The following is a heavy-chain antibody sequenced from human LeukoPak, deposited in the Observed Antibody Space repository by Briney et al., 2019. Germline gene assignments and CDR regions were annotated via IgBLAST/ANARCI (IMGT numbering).Heavy chain of an antibody. CDR1: GFTFSSYW. Sequence: PGGSLRLSCAASGFTFSSYWMSWVRQAPGKGLEWVANIKQDGSEKYYVDSVKGRFTISRDNAKNSLYLQMNSLRAEDTAVYYCARVSNNDFWSGYGPFDYWGQGTLVTVSS. V-gene: IGHV3-7*01. D-gene: IGHD3-3*01. CDR3: ARVSNNDFWSGYGPFDY. J-gene: IGHJ4*02. CDR2: IKQDGSEK.